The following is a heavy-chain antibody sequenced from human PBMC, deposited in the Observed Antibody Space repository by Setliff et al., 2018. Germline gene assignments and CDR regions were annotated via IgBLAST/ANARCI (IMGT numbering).Heavy chain of an antibody. CDR3: ARDSVTMVRGVIRSYYYYYMDV. CDR2: ISSRSSYT. V-gene: IGHV3-11*05. J-gene: IGHJ6*03. D-gene: IGHD3-10*01. CDR1: GFTFSDYY. Sequence: GGSLRLSCAASGFTFSDYYMSWIRQAPGKGLEWVSYISSRSSYTNYADSVKGRFTISRDNAKNSLYLQMNSLRAEDTAVYYCARDSVTMVRGVIRSYYYYYMDVWGKGTTVTVSS.